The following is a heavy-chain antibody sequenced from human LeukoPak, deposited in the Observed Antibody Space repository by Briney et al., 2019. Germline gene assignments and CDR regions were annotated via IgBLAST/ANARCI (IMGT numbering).Heavy chain of an antibody. V-gene: IGHV3-21*01. D-gene: IGHD5/OR15-5a*01. CDR1: GFSFSTYT. J-gene: IGHJ3*02. CDR2: ISTSSTYI. Sequence: GGSLRLSCAASGFSFSTYTFNWVRQAPGKGLEWVSSISTSSTYIYSTASVKVRFTVSRYNAKNSLYLQMNSLRAEDTAVYSSEREMVSTFAFDIWGQGTMVTVSS. CDR3: EREMVSTFAFDI.